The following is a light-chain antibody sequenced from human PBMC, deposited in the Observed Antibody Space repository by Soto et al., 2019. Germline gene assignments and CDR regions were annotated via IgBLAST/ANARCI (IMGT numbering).Light chain of an antibody. CDR2: GAS. CDR1: QSVSNK. CDR3: QQRSNWPPTWT. Sequence: EIVMTQSPATLSVSPGERATLSCRASQSVSNKLVWYQQKPGQAPRLLIYGASNRATGIPARFSGSGSGTDFTLTISSLEPEDFAVYYCQQRSNWPPTWTFGQGTKL. J-gene: IGKJ1*01. V-gene: IGKV3-11*01.